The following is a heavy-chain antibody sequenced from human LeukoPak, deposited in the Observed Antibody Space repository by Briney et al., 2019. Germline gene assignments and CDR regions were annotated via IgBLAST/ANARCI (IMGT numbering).Heavy chain of an antibody. J-gene: IGHJ4*02. CDR1: GFSLSTSGVA. CDR3: AHSKTGLLTLYYLDH. D-gene: IGHD2/OR15-2a*01. V-gene: IGHV2-5*02. CDR2: IYWDDDR. Sequence: ESGPTLLKPTQTLTLTCTFSGFSLSTSGVAVGWIRRPPGKALEWLALIYWDDDRRYSPSLRNRLTITKDTSKTKVLLTSTNLPPLDTPTYYWAHSKTGLLTLYYLDHWGQGALVTVSS.